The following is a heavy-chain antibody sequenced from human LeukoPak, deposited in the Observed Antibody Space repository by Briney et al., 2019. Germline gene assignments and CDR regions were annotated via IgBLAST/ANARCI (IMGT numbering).Heavy chain of an antibody. D-gene: IGHD6-19*01. V-gene: IGHV3-23*01. Sequence: PGGSLRLSCAASGFTFSSYAMSWVRQAPGKGLEWVSAISGSGGSPYYADSVKGRFTISRDNSKNTLYLQMNSLRAEDTAVYYCAKCGGGSSGWPYFDYWGQGTLVTVSS. CDR3: AKCGGGSSGWPYFDY. CDR2: ISGSGGSP. J-gene: IGHJ4*02. CDR1: GFTFSSYA.